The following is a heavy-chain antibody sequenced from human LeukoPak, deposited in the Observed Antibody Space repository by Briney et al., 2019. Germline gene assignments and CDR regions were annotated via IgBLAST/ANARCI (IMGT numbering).Heavy chain of an antibody. CDR2: IKQDGNEK. CDR3: ARDTLGEGEDANYAVYYFDY. Sequence: GGSLRLSCAASGFRFNTYWMSWVRQAPGKGLEWVANIKQDGNEKYYADSVKGRFTISRDNGKNSLDLQMNSLRADDTAAYYCARDTLGEGEDANYAVYYFDYWGQGTVVTVSS. V-gene: IGHV3-7*01. CDR1: GFRFNTYW. D-gene: IGHD4/OR15-4a*01. J-gene: IGHJ4*02.